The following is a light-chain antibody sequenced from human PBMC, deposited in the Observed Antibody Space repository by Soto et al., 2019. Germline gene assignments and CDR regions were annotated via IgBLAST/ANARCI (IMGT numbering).Light chain of an antibody. CDR1: QSIGTW. V-gene: IGKV1-5*01. CDR2: DAS. CDR3: QQSYSIPWT. J-gene: IGKJ1*01. Sequence: DIQMTQSPSTLSASVGDRVTITCRASQSIGTWLAWYQHRPGKAPSLLIYDASTLRSGVPSRFSGSGSGTEFTLTISSLQPEDFATYYCQQSYSIPWTFGQGTKV.